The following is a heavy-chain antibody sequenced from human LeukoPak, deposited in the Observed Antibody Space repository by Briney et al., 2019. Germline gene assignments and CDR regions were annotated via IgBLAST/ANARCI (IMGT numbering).Heavy chain of an antibody. V-gene: IGHV3-21*01. CDR2: ISSSSSYI. CDR1: GFTFSSYS. CDR3: ARGVYYYDSSGYYSWFDP. J-gene: IGHJ5*02. D-gene: IGHD3-22*01. Sequence: GGSLRLSCAASGFTFSSYSMNWVRQVPGKGLEWVSSISSSSSYIYYADSVKGRFTISRDNAKNSLYLQMNSLRAEDTAVYYCARGVYYYDSSGYYSWFDPWGQGTLVTVSS.